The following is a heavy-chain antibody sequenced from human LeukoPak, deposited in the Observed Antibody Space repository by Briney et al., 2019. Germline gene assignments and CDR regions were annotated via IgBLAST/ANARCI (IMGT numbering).Heavy chain of an antibody. V-gene: IGHV3-66*01. CDR1: EFSVGSNY. J-gene: IGHJ3*02. Sequence: GGSLRLSCAASEFSVGSNYMTWVRQAPGKGLEWVSLIYSGGSTYYADSVKGRFTISRDNAKNSLYLQMNSLRAEDTAVYYCARDMTTPGWRAFDIWGQGTMVTVSS. D-gene: IGHD4-11*01. CDR3: ARDMTTPGWRAFDI. CDR2: IYSGGST.